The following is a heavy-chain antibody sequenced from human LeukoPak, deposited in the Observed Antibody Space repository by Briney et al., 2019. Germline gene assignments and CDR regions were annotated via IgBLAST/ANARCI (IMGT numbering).Heavy chain of an antibody. D-gene: IGHD3-22*01. J-gene: IGHJ4*02. CDR1: GGTFSSYA. CDR2: IIPIFGTA. V-gene: IGHV1-69*01. CDR3: AREARSGSPDY. Sequence: ASVKVSCKTSGGTFSSYAISWVRQAPGQGLEWVGGIIPIFGTANYAQKFQGRVTITADESTSTAYMELSSLRSEDTAVYYCAREARSGSPDYWGQGTLVTVSS.